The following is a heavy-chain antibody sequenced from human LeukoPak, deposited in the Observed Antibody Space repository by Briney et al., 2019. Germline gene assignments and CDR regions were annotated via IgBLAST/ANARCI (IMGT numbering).Heavy chain of an antibody. CDR1: GGSISSYY. CDR2: IYYSGST. V-gene: IGHV4-59*01. J-gene: IGHJ6*02. Sequence: SETLSLTCTVSGGSISSYYWSWIRQPPGKGLEWIGYIYYSGSTNYNPSLKSRVTISVDTSKNQFSLKLSSVTAADTAVYYCAGTYGDYVYYGMDVWGQGTTVTVSS. D-gene: IGHD4-17*01. CDR3: AGTYGDYVYYGMDV.